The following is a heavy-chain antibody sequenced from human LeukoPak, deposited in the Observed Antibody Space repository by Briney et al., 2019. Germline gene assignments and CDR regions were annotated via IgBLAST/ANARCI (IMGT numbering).Heavy chain of an antibody. V-gene: IGHV3-30*02. D-gene: IGHD4-17*01. J-gene: IGHJ6*03. CDR1: GFTFSSYG. Sequence: GGSLRLSCAASGFTFSSYGMHWVRQAPGKGLEWVAFIRYDGSNKYYADSVKGRFTISRDNSKNTLYLQMNSLRAEDTAVYYCATTTVTTDYYYYMDVWGKGTTVTISS. CDR2: IRYDGSNK. CDR3: ATTTVTTDYYYYMDV.